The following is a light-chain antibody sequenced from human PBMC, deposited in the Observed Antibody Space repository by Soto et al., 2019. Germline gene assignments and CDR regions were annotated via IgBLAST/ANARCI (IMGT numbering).Light chain of an antibody. V-gene: IGKV2-28*01. Sequence: DIVMTQSPLSLPVTPGEPASISCWSSQSLLQSHGNNYLDWYVQKPGQSPQLLIYWGSNRASGVPERFSGSGSGTDFTLKISRVEAEDVGVYYCMQGQQTPLTFGQGTRLEIK. CDR1: QSLLQSHGNNY. J-gene: IGKJ5*01. CDR2: WGS. CDR3: MQGQQTPLT.